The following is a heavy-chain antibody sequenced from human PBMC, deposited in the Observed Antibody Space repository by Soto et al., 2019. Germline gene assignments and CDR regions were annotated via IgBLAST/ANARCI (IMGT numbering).Heavy chain of an antibody. D-gene: IGHD3-3*01. J-gene: IGHJ6*03. CDR2: ISSNGGST. CDR1: GFTFSSYA. V-gene: IGHV3-64*01. CDR3: GRGPFLEWLLSPRAYYYMDV. Sequence: PGGSLRLSCAASGFTFSSYAMHWVRQAPGKGLEYVSAISSNGGSTYYANFVKGRFTISRDNSKNTLYLQMGSLRAEDMAVYYCGRGPFLEWLLSPRAYYYMDVWGKGTTVTVSS.